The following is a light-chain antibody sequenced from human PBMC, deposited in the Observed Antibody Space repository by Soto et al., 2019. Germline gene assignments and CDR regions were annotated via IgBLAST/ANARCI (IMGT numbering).Light chain of an antibody. CDR1: QWVSSSY. CDR3: QQYGSSTPLFT. CDR2: GAS. J-gene: IGKJ3*01. Sequence: EIVLTQSPGTLSWSPGERATLSCRSSQWVSSSYLAWYQQKTGQAPRLLIYGASSRATGIPGRFSVSGSGTKLTITLSRLEPEDFAVYYCQQYGSSTPLFTFGGGTNADIK. V-gene: IGKV3-20*01.